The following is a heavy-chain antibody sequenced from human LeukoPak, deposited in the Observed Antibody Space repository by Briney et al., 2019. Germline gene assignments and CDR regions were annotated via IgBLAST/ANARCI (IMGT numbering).Heavy chain of an antibody. D-gene: IGHD3-16*01. V-gene: IGHV4-61*01. CDR3: AKTGAPMGGY. CDR2: ISLSGST. Sequence: SETLSLTCTPSGGSLSGDNYYWSWIRQPPGKGLQWIAYISLSGSTNYNPSLKSRVTISLDTSKNQFSLRLTSVTAADTAVYYCAKTGAPMGGYWGQGTPVTVS. J-gene: IGHJ4*02. CDR1: GGSLSGDNYY.